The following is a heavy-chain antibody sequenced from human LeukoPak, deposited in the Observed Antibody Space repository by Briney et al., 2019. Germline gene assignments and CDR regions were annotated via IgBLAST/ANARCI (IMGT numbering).Heavy chain of an antibody. CDR3: AREYRSSRHTFDY. Sequence: GGSLRLSCAASGFTVITNYMSWVRQAPGKGLEWVSVLYPGGSTYYADSVKGRFTISRDNSKNTLYLQMNSLRAEDTAVYYCAREYRSSRHTFDYWGQGTLVIVSS. V-gene: IGHV3-53*01. J-gene: IGHJ4*02. D-gene: IGHD2-2*01. CDR2: LYPGGST. CDR1: GFTVITNY.